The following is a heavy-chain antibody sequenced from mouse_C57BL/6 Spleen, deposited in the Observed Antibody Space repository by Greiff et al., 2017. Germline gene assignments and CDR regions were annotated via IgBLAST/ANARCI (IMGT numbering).Heavy chain of an antibody. D-gene: IGHD2-2*01. Sequence: QVQLQQPGAELVRPGSSVKLSCKASGYTFTSYWMDWVKQRPGQGLEWIGNIYPSDSETHYNQKFKDKATLTVDKSSSTAYMQLSSLTSEDSAVYYCARGGYTSYWYFDVWGTGTTVTVSS. CDR1: GYTFTSYW. CDR2: IYPSDSET. V-gene: IGHV1-61*01. J-gene: IGHJ1*03. CDR3: ARGGYTSYWYFDV.